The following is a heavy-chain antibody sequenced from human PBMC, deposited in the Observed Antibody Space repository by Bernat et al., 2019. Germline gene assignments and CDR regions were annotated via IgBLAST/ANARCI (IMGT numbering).Heavy chain of an antibody. Sequence: QVQLQQWGAGLLKPSETLSLTCAVYGGSFSGYYWSWIRQPPGKGLEWIGEINHSGSTNYNPSLKSRVTISVDTSKNQFSLKLSSVTAADTAVYYCARAVVPAEGKHPPGHHYYYYMDVWGKGTPVTVSS. CDR2: INHSGST. CDR1: GGSFSGYY. D-gene: IGHD2-2*01. J-gene: IGHJ6*03. CDR3: ARAVVPAEGKHPPGHHYYYYMDV. V-gene: IGHV4-34*01.